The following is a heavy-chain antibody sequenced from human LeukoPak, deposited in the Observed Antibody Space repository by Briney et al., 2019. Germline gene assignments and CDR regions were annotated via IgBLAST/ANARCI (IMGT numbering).Heavy chain of an antibody. CDR3: ARDSRWRTAGGSMAY. V-gene: IGHV1-18*04. D-gene: IGHD6-13*01. CDR1: GYTFTGYY. Sequence: ASVKVSCKASGYTFTGYYMYWVRQAPGQGLEWMGWISAYNGKTNYAQKLQGRVTMTTDTSTSTAYMELRSLRSDDTAVYYCARDSRWRTAGGSMAYWGQGTQVTVSS. J-gene: IGHJ4*02. CDR2: ISAYNGKT.